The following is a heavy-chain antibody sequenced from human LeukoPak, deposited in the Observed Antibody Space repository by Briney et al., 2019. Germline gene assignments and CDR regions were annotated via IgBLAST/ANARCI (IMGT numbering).Heavy chain of an antibody. J-gene: IGHJ4*02. D-gene: IGHD1-7*01. CDR2: IKQDGSEK. Sequence: SWIRQPPGKGLEWVANIKQDGSEKYYVNSVKGRFTISRDNAKNSLYLQMNSLRAEDTAIYYCAREDDWNYEDYWGQGTLVTVSS. V-gene: IGHV3-7*01. CDR3: AREDDWNYEDY.